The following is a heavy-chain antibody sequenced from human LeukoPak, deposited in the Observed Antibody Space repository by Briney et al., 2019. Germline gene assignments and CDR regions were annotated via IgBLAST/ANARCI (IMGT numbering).Heavy chain of an antibody. CDR3: ARYRYSGSRGDCHH. V-gene: IGHV1-69*05. D-gene: IGHD1-26*01. CDR1: GGTFSSYA. J-gene: IGHJ1*01. CDR2: IIPIFGTA. Sequence: SVKLSCKASGGTFSSYAISWVRQAPGQALEWMGGIIPIFGTANYAQKFQRRVTITTDESTSTAYMELSSLTAEDTAVYYCARYRYSGSRGDCHHWVRGTLVTVSS.